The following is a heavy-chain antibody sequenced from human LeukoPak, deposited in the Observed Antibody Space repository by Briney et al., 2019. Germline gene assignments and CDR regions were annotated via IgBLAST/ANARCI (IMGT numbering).Heavy chain of an antibody. Sequence: ASVKVSCKASGYTFTGYYMHWVRQAPGQGLEWMGWINPNSGGTNYAQKFQGRVTMTRDTSISTACMELSRLRSDDTAVYYCARVARRTNVGARPFDKYYFDYWGQGTLVTVSS. CDR1: GYTFTGYY. J-gene: IGHJ4*02. CDR2: INPNSGGT. D-gene: IGHD1-26*01. V-gene: IGHV1-2*02. CDR3: ARVARRTNVGARPFDKYYFDY.